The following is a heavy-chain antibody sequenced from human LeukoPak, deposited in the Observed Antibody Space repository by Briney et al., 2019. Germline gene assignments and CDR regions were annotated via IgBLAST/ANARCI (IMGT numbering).Heavy chain of an antibody. V-gene: IGHV3-23*01. CDR2: ITTSDGNT. D-gene: IGHD7-27*01. Sequence: GGSLRLSCAASGFTFSSYWMHWVRQAPGKGLEWVSTITTSDGNTYYAGSVKGRFTVSRDNSKNTLYLQMNSLRAEDTAVYYCAKDGGLWVSAHWGDSWGRGTLVTVSS. J-gene: IGHJ4*02. CDR1: GFTFSSYW. CDR3: AKDGGLWVSAHWGDS.